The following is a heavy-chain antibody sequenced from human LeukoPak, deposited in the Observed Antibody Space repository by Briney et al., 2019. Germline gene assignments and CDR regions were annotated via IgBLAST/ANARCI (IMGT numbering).Heavy chain of an antibody. CDR1: GYTFTSYY. CDR3: ARVVTGYSGYDFRGSGGNYFDY. J-gene: IGHJ4*02. Sequence: ASVKVSCKASGYTFTSYYMHWVRQAPGQGLEWMGIINPSGGSTSYAQKFQGRVTMTSDTSTSTIYMELSSLRSEDTAVYYCARVVTGYSGYDFRGSGGNYFDYWGQGTLVTVSS. D-gene: IGHD5-12*01. V-gene: IGHV1-46*01. CDR2: INPSGGST.